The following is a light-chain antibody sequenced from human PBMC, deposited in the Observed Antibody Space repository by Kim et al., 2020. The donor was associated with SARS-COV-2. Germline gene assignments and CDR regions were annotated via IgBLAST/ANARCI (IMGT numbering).Light chain of an antibody. J-gene: IGKJ4*01. Sequence: DIVLTQSPVTLSLSPGERATLSCRASQSVTRRYLAWYQQKPGQAPRLLMNGVSSRATGIPDRFSGSGSGTDFTLSISRLEPEDFEVYYCQQYESVPFTFGGGTKVDIK. CDR2: GVS. V-gene: IGKV3-20*01. CDR3: QQYESVPFT. CDR1: QSVTRRY.